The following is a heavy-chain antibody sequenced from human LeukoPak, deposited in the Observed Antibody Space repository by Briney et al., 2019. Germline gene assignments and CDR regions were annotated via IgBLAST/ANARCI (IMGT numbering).Heavy chain of an antibody. CDR3: ARGWEVMTAFDI. D-gene: IGHD1-26*01. CDR1: GGSFSGYY. CDR2: INHSGST. J-gene: IGHJ3*02. Sequence: SETLSLTRAVYGGSFSGYYWSWIRQPPGKGLEWIGEINHSGSTNYNPSLKTRVTISVDTSKNQFSLKLSSLTAADTAAYYCARGWEVMTAFDIWGQGTMVTVSS. V-gene: IGHV4-34*01.